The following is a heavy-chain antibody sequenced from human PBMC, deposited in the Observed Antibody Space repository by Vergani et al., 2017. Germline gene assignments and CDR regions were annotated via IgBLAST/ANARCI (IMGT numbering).Heavy chain of an antibody. J-gene: IGHJ3*02. V-gene: IGHV4-31*03. D-gene: IGHD6-13*01. CDR3: AREPAAAAEGDAFDI. CDR1: GGSISSGGYY. CDR2: IYYSGST. Sequence: QVQLQESGPGLVKPSQTLSLTCTVSGGSISSGGYYLSWIRQHPGKGLEWIGYIYYSGSTYYNPSLKSRVTISVDTSKNQFSLKLSSVTAADTAVYYCAREPAAAAEGDAFDIWGQGTMVTVSS.